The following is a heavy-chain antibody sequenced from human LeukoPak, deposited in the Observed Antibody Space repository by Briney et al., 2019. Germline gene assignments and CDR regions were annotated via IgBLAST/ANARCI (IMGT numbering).Heavy chain of an antibody. CDR3: VRGVGVSRFNYFDP. Sequence: PGGSLRLSCAASGFTFSSYRMNWVRQAPGKGLEWVSFISSSMSTKYYADSVKGRFTISRDNSKNTLYLQMNSLRDDDTAVYYCVRGVGVSRFNYFDPWGQGTLVTVSS. CDR1: GFTFSSYR. CDR2: ISSSMSTK. D-gene: IGHD1-26*01. J-gene: IGHJ5*02. V-gene: IGHV3-48*02.